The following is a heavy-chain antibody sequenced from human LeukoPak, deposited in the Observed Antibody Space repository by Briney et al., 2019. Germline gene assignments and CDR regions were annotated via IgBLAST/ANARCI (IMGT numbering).Heavy chain of an antibody. Sequence: AGGSRRLSGAASGFTFSSYWMSWVRQAPGKGLEWVANIKQDGSEKYYVDSVKGRFTISRDNAKNSLYLQMNSLRAEDTAVYYCARADSGYYYDYWGQGTLVTVSS. CDR3: ARADSGYYYDY. V-gene: IGHV3-7*01. CDR1: GFTFSSYW. J-gene: IGHJ4*02. CDR2: IKQDGSEK. D-gene: IGHD3-22*01.